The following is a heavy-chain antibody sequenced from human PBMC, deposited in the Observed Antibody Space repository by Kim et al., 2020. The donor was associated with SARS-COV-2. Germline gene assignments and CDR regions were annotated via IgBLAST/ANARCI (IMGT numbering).Heavy chain of an antibody. CDR2: ISSISSTI. V-gene: IGHV3-48*02. CDR1: GFTFSSYS. Sequence: GGSLRLSCAASGFTFSSYSMNWVRQAPGKGLEWVSYISSISSTIYYADSVKGRFTISRDNAKNSLYLQMNSLRDEDTAVYYCARDLGYYDSSGYFPDAFDSWGQGTMVTVSS. J-gene: IGHJ3*02. CDR3: ARDLGYYDSSGYFPDAFDS. D-gene: IGHD3-22*01.